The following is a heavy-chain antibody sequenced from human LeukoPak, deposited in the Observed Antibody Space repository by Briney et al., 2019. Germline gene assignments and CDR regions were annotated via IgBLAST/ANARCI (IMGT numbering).Heavy chain of an antibody. J-gene: IGHJ4*02. CDR2: ISGSGGST. V-gene: IGHV3-23*01. D-gene: IGHD3-22*01. Sequence: GGSLRLSCAASGFTFSSYAMSWVRQAPGKGLEWVSAISGSGGSTYYADSVKGRFTISRDNSKNTLYLQMNSLRAEDTAVYYCASPLTSNYYDSSGYYGSTFDYWGQGTLVTVSS. CDR1: GFTFSSYA. CDR3: ASPLTSNYYDSSGYYGSTFDY.